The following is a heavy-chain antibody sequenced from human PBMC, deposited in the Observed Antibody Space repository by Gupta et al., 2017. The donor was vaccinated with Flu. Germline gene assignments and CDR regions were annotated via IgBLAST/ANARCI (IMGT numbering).Heavy chain of an antibody. V-gene: IGHV3-48*03. D-gene: IGHD1-26*01. CDR2: ISQRGAP. CDR3: ARGHWDK. J-gene: IGHJ4*02. CDR1: GFTFSSYE. Sequence: EVQLVESGGGLVQPGGSLRLSCAISGFTFSSYEMSWVRQAPGRGLEWIAFISQRGAPYYTDPVRGRFSISRDTANNALYLQMSSLRDEDTAIYYCARGHWDKWGQGTPVTVSS.